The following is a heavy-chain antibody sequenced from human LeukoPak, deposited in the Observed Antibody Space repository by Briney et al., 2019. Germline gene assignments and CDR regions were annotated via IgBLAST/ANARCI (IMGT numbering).Heavy chain of an antibody. V-gene: IGHV3-23*01. D-gene: IGHD3-10*01. J-gene: IGHJ4*02. CDR1: GFTFRSYA. Sequence: PGGSLRLSCAGSGFTFRSYAMSWVRQALGKGLEWVSVISGGGDSTDYADSVKGRFTISRDNSKNMLYLQMNSLRVEDTAVYNCARLAGSGSYRAFDYWGQGTLVTVSS. CDR3: ARLAGSGSYRAFDY. CDR2: ISGGGDST.